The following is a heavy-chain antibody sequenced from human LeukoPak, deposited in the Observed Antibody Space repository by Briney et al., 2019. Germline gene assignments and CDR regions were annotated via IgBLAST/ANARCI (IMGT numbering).Heavy chain of an antibody. CDR2: IWYDASNK. CDR1: GFTFSSFG. Sequence: PGGSLRLSCAASGFTFSSFGMHWVRQAPGKGLEWVAVIWYDASNKYYADSVKGRFTISRDNSKNTLYLQMNSLRDDDTAVYYCAREADCSGGSCYRGAFDIWGQGTMVTVSS. CDR3: AREADCSGGSCYRGAFDI. J-gene: IGHJ3*02. V-gene: IGHV3-33*01. D-gene: IGHD2-15*01.